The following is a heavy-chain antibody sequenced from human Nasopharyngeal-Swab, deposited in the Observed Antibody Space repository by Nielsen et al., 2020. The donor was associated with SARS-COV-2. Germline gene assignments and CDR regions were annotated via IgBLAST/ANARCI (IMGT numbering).Heavy chain of an antibody. CDR1: GFTFSSYS. J-gene: IGHJ4*02. D-gene: IGHD3-22*01. V-gene: IGHV3-21*01. CDR2: ISSSSSYI. Sequence: GGSLRPSWAASGFTFSSYSMNWVHQAPGKGLEWVSSISSSSSYIYYADSVKGRFTISRDNAKNSLYLQMNSLRAEDTAVYYCARGSYYYDSSGYYDYWGQGTLVTVSS. CDR3: ARGSYYYDSSGYYDY.